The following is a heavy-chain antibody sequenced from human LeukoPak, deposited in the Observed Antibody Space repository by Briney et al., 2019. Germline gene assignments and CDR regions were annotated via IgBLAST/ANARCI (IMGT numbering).Heavy chain of an antibody. CDR2: INSDGSST. V-gene: IGHV3-74*01. CDR3: ARDFEEPIVGATAFDY. Sequence: QPGGSLRLSYAASGFTFSSYWMHWVRQAPGKGLVWVSRINSDGSSTSYADSVKGRFTISRDNAKNTLYLQMNSLRAEDTAVYYCARDFEEPIVGATAFDYWGQGTLVTVSS. CDR1: GFTFSSYW. D-gene: IGHD1-26*01. J-gene: IGHJ4*02.